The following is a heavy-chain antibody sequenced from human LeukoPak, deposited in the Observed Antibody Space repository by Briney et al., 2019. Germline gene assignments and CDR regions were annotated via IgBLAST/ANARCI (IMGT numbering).Heavy chain of an antibody. CDR2: IVPSLGLT. Sequence: EASVKVSCKTSGGTFSSYTISWVRQAPGQGLEWMGRIVPSLGLTNYAQKFQGRVTVTADKSTSTAYMELSSLRSEDTGVYYCTRDPPWDSWEPSWDYWGQGTLITVSA. CDR1: GGTFSSYT. D-gene: IGHD1-26*01. J-gene: IGHJ4*02. V-gene: IGHV1-69*04. CDR3: TRDPPWDSWEPSWDY.